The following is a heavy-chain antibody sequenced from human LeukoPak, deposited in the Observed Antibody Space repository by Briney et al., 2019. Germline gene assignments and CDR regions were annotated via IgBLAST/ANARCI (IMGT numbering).Heavy chain of an antibody. V-gene: IGHV3-33*01. D-gene: IGHD2-2*01. Sequence: GGSLRLSCAASGFTFSSYGMHWVRQAPGKGLEWVAVIWYDGSNKYYADSVKGRFAISRDNSKNTLYLQMNSLRAEDTAVYYCAGGVVAPLTDYWGQGTLVTVSS. J-gene: IGHJ4*02. CDR3: AGGVVAPLTDY. CDR2: IWYDGSNK. CDR1: GFTFSSYG.